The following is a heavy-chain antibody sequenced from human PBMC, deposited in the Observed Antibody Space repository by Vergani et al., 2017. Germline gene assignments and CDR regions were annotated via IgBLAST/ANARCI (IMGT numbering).Heavy chain of an antibody. CDR3: ARAMLVVPAAIDYYYYGMDV. CDR2: INTNTGNP. V-gene: IGHV7-4-1*02. Sequence: QVQLLQSGSELKKPGASVRISCEASGYTFTSYAMNWVRQAPGQGLEWMGWINTNTGNPTYAQGFTGRFVFSLDTSVSTAYLQISSLKAEDTAVYYCARAMLVVPAAIDYYYYGMDVWGQGTTVTVSS. J-gene: IGHJ6*02. CDR1: GYTFTSYA. D-gene: IGHD2-2*02.